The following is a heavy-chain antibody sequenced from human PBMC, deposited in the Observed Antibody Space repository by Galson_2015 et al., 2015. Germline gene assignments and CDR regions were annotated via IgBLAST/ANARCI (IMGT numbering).Heavy chain of an antibody. V-gene: IGHV4-61*02. CDR1: GGSITSGTYY. J-gene: IGHJ4*02. D-gene: IGHD3-22*01. CDR3: ARGFVFHDSGAVGINY. CDR2: VYSSGST. Sequence: TLSLTCTVSGGSITSGTYYWSWIRQPAGKGLEWIGRVYSSGSTNYNPSLRSRVTISVDTSNNQFSLELSSVTAADTAVYYCARGFVFHDSGAVGINYWGQGTLVTVSS.